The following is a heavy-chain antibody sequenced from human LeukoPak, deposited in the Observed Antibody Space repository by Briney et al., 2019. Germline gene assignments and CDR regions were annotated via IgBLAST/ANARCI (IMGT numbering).Heavy chain of an antibody. CDR2: ISYDGSNK. Sequence: PGGSLRLSCAASGFTFGSYAMHWVRQAPGKGLEWVAVISYDGSNKYYADSVKGRFTISRDNSKNTLYLQMNSLRAEDTAVYYCARGLVAADEYFDYWGQGTLVTVSS. CDR3: ARGLVAADEYFDY. J-gene: IGHJ4*02. CDR1: GFTFGSYA. V-gene: IGHV3-30*04. D-gene: IGHD2-15*01.